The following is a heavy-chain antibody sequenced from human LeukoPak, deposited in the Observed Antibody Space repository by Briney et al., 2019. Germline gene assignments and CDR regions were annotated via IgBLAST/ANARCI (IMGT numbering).Heavy chain of an antibody. D-gene: IGHD3-16*02. CDR1: GYTFTAYY. CDR3: ASGYDYVWGSYHSPLGY. CDR2: INPDSGGT. V-gene: IGHV1-2*02. J-gene: IGHJ4*02. Sequence: ASVKVSCKASGYTFTAYYMHWVRQAPGQGLEWMGWINPDSGGTNYAQKFQGRVTMTRDTSINTAYMELGRLRSDDTAVYYCASGYDYVWGSYHSPLGYWGQGTLVTVSS.